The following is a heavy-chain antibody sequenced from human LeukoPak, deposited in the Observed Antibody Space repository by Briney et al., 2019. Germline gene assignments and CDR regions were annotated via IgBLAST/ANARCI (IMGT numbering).Heavy chain of an antibody. CDR1: GFTFSNYW. J-gene: IGHJ4*02. D-gene: IGHD1-26*01. Sequence: PGGSLRLSCAASGFTFSNYWMGWVRQAPGKGLERVANIKQDGSEKYYVDSVKGRFTISRDNAKKSLYLQMNSLRAEDTAVYYCARDKSVGATRFDYWGQGTLVTVSS. V-gene: IGHV3-7*05. CDR2: IKQDGSEK. CDR3: ARDKSVGATRFDY.